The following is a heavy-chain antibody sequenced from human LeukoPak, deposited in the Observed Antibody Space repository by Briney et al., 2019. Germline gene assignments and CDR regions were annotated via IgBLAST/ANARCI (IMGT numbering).Heavy chain of an antibody. J-gene: IGHJ4*02. Sequence: VASVKVSCKASGYTFTSYGISWVRQAPGQGLEWMGWISAYNGNTNYAQKLQGRVTMTTDTSTSTAYMELRSLRSDDTAVYYCARDRGQLHARAFDYWGQGTLVTVSS. V-gene: IGHV1-18*01. CDR2: ISAYNGNT. D-gene: IGHD5-24*01. CDR3: ARDRGQLHARAFDY. CDR1: GYTFTSYG.